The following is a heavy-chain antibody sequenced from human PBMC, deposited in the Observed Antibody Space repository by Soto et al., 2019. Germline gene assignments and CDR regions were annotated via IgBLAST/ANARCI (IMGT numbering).Heavy chain of an antibody. CDR3: ARGLITGSHYSGGWYYFDS. V-gene: IGHV4-59*12. Sequence: SETLSLTCTVSGGSISSYYWSWIRQPPGKGLEWIGYVHDSWGAHYNPSLKSRVTISVHTSKSQFSLELSSVTAADTAVYYCARGLITGSHYSGGWYYFDSWGQGTQVTVSS. CDR1: GGSISSYY. CDR2: VHDSWGA. D-gene: IGHD6-19*01. J-gene: IGHJ4*02.